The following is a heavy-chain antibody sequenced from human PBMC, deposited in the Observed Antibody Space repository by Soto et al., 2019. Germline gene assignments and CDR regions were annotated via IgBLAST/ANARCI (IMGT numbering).Heavy chain of an antibody. CDR3: ARIGGCCTNNDCYYSLDI. CDR2: FYPGDTTS. CDR1: GYSVISYC. V-gene: IGHV5-51*01. D-gene: IGHD2-15*01. J-gene: IGHJ6*02. Sequence: GASLKISCKPSGYSVISYCVAWERQKSGKGLQWMGAFYPGDTTSTYSASFQGQVSISVDKSIITAYLYLMSLKASDTAMYYCARIGGCCTNNDCYYSLDIWGQGTTVTVSS.